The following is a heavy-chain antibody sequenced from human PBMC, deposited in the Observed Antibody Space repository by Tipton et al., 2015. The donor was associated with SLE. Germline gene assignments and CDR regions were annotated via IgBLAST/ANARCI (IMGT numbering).Heavy chain of an antibody. D-gene: IGHD1-14*01. CDR3: AREEVFLDAFDI. V-gene: IGHV3-30*04. J-gene: IGHJ3*02. CDR1: GFTFSSYA. Sequence: SLRPSCAASGFTFSSYAMHWVRQAPGKGLEWVAVISYDGSNKYYADSVKGRFTISRDNSKNTLYLQMNSLRAEDTAVYYCAREEVFLDAFDIWGQGTMVTVSS. CDR2: ISYDGSNK.